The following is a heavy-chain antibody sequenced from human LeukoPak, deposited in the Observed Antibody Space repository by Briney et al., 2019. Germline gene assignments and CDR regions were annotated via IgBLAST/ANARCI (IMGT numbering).Heavy chain of an antibody. J-gene: IGHJ4*02. V-gene: IGHV1-2*02. CDR1: GYTFTGYY. CDR2: INPNSGGT. Sequence: ASVKVSCKASGYTFTGYYMHWVRQAPGQGLEWMGWINPNSGGTNYAQKFQGRVTMTRDTSISTACMELSRLRSDDTAVYYCARDSYSSSWYGASLPDYWGQGTLVTVSS. CDR3: ARDSYSSSWYGASLPDY. D-gene: IGHD6-13*01.